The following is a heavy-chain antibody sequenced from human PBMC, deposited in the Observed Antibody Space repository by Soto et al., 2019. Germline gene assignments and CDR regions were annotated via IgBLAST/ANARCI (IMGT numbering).Heavy chain of an antibody. J-gene: IGHJ3*02. D-gene: IGHD3-22*01. CDR1: GFSLSTSGMR. CDR2: IDWDDDK. V-gene: IGHV2-70*04. Sequence: SGPTLVNPTQTLTLTCTFSGFSLSTSGMRVSWIRQPPGKALEWLARIDWDDDKFYSTSLKTRLTISKDTSKNQVDLTMTNMDPVDTATYYCARSLRSGYDAFDIWGQGTMVTVSS. CDR3: ARSLRSGYDAFDI.